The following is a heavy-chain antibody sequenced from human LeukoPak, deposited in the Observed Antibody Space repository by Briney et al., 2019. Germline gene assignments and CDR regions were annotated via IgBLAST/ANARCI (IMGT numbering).Heavy chain of an antibody. J-gene: IGHJ4*02. Sequence: PGGSLRLSCAASGFTFSNAWLNWVRQAPGKGLEWVGHIKSKTDGGTTDYAAPVKGRFTISRDDSKNTLFLQMNSLKTEDTAVYYCTLPWGSGSYYDYWGQGTLVTVSA. CDR3: TLPWGSGSYYDY. CDR2: IKSKTDGGTT. V-gene: IGHV3-15*01. CDR1: GFTFSNAW. D-gene: IGHD3-10*01.